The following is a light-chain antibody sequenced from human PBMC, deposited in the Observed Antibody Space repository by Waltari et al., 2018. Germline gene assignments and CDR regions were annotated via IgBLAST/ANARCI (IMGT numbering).Light chain of an antibody. CDR1: QSLFNRYYGDIF. J-gene: IGKJ2*01. CDR2: SGS. CDR3: MQRVEFTWT. V-gene: IGKV2-40*01. Sequence: DIVMTQTPLFLPVTPGESASISCTSTQSLFNRYYGDIFFDWYWQKPGRSRHLLIYSGSSRASGVPERFSGSGSGSEFTLKISRVEAQDVGVNYCMQRVEFTWTVGQGTKREI.